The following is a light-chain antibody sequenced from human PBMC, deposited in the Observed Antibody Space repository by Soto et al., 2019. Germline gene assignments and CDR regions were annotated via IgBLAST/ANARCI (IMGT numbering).Light chain of an antibody. V-gene: IGKV1-33*01. Sequence: DIQLTQSPSSLSASVGDRVTITCQASQDIKNFLNWYQQKPGKAPKLLIYHGSSLETGVPSRFSGSGSGTDFTFAISSLQPEDIATYYCQQYDDLPYTFGQGTKLEI. CDR3: QQYDDLPYT. CDR2: HGS. CDR1: QDIKNF. J-gene: IGKJ2*01.